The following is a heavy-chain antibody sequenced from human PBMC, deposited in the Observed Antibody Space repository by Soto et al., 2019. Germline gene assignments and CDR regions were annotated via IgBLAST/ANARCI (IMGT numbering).Heavy chain of an antibody. CDR2: ISSSSSTI. D-gene: IGHD4-17*01. V-gene: IGHV3-48*02. J-gene: IGHJ6*02. CDR1: GFTFSSYS. Sequence: GGSLRLSCAASGFTFSSYSMNWVRQAPGKGLEWVAYISSSSSTIYYADSVKGRFTISRDNSKNTLYLQMNSLRDGDTAVYNCARYPREDTPQYVRLRVGRYGMDVWGQGTTVTVSS. CDR3: ARYPREDTPQYVRLRVGRYGMDV.